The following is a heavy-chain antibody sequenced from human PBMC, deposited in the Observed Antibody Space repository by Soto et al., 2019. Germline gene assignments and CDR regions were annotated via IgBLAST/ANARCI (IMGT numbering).Heavy chain of an antibody. CDR1: GFTFSSYG. D-gene: IGHD6-13*01. CDR3: ARDRGAALNFWSGYWTLGYSSSWYLFDY. J-gene: IGHJ4*02. CDR2: IWYDGSNK. Sequence: GGSLRLSCAASGFTFSSYGMHWVRQAPGKGLEWVAVIWYDGSNKYYADSVKGRFTISRDNSKNTLYLQMNSLRAEDTAVYYCARDRGAALNFWSGYWTLGYSSSWYLFDYWGQGTLVTVSS. V-gene: IGHV3-33*01.